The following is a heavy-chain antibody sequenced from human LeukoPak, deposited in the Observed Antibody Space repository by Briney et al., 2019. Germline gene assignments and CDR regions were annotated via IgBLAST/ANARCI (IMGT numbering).Heavy chain of an antibody. J-gene: IGHJ4*02. CDR3: AKGNPMLRGVPIDY. CDR2: IGTAGDT. Sequence: GGSLRLSCAASGFTFNHYDMHWVRRTAGKILEWVSAIGTAGDTYYPASVKGRFTISRENAKNSLYLQMNSLRAGDTAVYYCAKGNPMLRGVPIDYWGQGTLVTVSS. V-gene: IGHV3-13*01. CDR1: GFTFNHYD. D-gene: IGHD3-10*01.